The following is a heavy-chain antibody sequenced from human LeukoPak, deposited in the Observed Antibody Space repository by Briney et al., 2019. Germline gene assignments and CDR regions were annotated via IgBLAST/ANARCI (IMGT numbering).Heavy chain of an antibody. Sequence: GGSLRLSCAAAGFTFSSYSMNWVRQAPGKGLEWVSSISSSSSYIYYADSVKGRFTISRDNAKNSLYLQMNSLRAEDTAVYYCARGSMTTVTPFDYWGQGTLVTVSS. J-gene: IGHJ4*02. D-gene: IGHD4-17*01. CDR3: ARGSMTTVTPFDY. CDR2: ISSSSSYI. CDR1: GFTFSSYS. V-gene: IGHV3-21*01.